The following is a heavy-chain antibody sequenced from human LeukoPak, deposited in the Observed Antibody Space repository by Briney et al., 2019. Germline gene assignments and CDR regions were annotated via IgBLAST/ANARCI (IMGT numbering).Heavy chain of an antibody. CDR2: ISSSSSYI. V-gene: IGHV3-21*01. Sequence: KSGGSLRLSCAASGFTFSSSNMNWVRQAPGKGLEWVSSISSSSSYIYYADSVKGRFTISRDNSKNTLYLQMNSLRAEDTAVYYCAKGAGFGELFRYYYYMDVWGKGTTVTISS. D-gene: IGHD3-10*01. J-gene: IGHJ6*03. CDR3: AKGAGFGELFRYYYYMDV. CDR1: GFTFSSSN.